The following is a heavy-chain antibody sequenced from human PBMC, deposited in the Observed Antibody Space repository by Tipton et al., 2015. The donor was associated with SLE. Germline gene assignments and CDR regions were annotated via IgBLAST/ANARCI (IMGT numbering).Heavy chain of an antibody. D-gene: IGHD4-17*01. CDR3: ARGDDYGDSAPSALDY. J-gene: IGHJ4*02. CDR2: IIPIFGTA. CDR1: GGTFSSYA. Sequence: QVQLVQSGAEVKKPGSSVKVSCKASGGTFSSYAISWVRQAPGQGLEWMGGIIPIFGTANYEQKFQGRVTITADESTSTAYMELNRPRSEDRAVYYCARGDDYGDSAPSALDYWGLGTLVTVSS. V-gene: IGHV1-69*01.